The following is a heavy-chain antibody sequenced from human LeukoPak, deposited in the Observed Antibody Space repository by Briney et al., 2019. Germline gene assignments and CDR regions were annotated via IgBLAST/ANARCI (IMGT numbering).Heavy chain of an antibody. J-gene: IGHJ5*02. CDR1: GGSISTYY. Sequence: SETLSLTCTVSGGSISTYYWSWIRQPPGKGLEWIGYIYYSGSTNYNPSLKSRVTISVDMSKNQFSLKLSSVTAADTAVYYCARQIYVFRAGFAPWGQETLVTVSS. CDR3: ARQIYVFRAGFAP. CDR2: IYYSGST. V-gene: IGHV4-59*08. D-gene: IGHD3-16*01.